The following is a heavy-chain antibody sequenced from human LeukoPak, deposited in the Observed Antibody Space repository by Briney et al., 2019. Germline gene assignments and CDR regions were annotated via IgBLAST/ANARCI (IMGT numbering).Heavy chain of an antibody. D-gene: IGHD5-18*01. Sequence: SETLSLTCTVSGGSISSYYWSWIRQPAGKGLEWIGRIYTSGSTNYNPSLTRRVTMLVDTSKNQFSLKLSSVTAADTAVYYCARDAGTAMVTWWFDPWGQGTLVTVSS. V-gene: IGHV4-4*07. CDR3: ARDAGTAMVTWWFDP. J-gene: IGHJ5*02. CDR2: IYTSGST. CDR1: GGSISSYY.